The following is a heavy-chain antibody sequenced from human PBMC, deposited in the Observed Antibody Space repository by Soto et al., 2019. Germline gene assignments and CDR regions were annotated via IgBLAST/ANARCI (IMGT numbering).Heavy chain of an antibody. CDR1: GGSISSGDYY. V-gene: IGHV4-30-4*01. D-gene: IGHD3-16*01. CDR3: VIEVDGGRREYYCLAV. J-gene: IGHJ6*02. CDR2: IYYSGST. Sequence: SETLSLTCTVSGGSISSGDYYWSWIRQPPGKGLEWIGYIYYSGSTYYNPSLKSRVTISVDTSKNQFSLHLSSVTAADTAVYFCVIEVDGGRREYYCLAVWGQGTTVTVSS.